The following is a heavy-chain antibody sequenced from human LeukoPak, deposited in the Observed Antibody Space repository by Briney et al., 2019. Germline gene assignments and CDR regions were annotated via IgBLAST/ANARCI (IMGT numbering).Heavy chain of an antibody. CDR2: MNPNSGNT. CDR1: GYTFTSYD. J-gene: IGHJ5*02. CDR3: ARGLGPPASIAVAGRRRWFDP. Sequence: ASVKVSCEASGYTFTSYDINWVRQATGQGLEWMGWMNPNSGNTGYVQKFQGRVTMTRNTSISTAYMELSSLRSEDTAVYYCARGLGPPASIAVAGRRRWFDPWGQGTLVTVSS. V-gene: IGHV1-8*01. D-gene: IGHD6-19*01.